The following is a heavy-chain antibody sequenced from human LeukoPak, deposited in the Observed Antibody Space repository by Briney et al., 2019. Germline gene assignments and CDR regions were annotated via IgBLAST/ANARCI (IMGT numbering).Heavy chain of an antibody. Sequence: PGGSLRLSCAASGFTFGSYTMTWVRQAPGKGLEWVSAISGSGTTTWYADSVKGRFTVSRDNSKNTLYLQMNSLRAEDTALYYCAKVSTLGWEVDAFAIWGQGTMVTVSS. CDR1: GFTFGSYT. J-gene: IGHJ3*02. V-gene: IGHV3-23*01. D-gene: IGHD7-27*01. CDR3: AKVSTLGWEVDAFAI. CDR2: ISGSGTTT.